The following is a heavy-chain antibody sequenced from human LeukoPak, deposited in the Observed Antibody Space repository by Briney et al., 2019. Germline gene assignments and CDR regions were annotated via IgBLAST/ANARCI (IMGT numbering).Heavy chain of an antibody. J-gene: IGHJ6*03. CDR1: GFTFSSYS. CDR3: ARSCSSWYHYYYMDV. CDR2: ISSSSSYI. D-gene: IGHD6-13*01. Sequence: GESLRLSCAASGFTFSSYSMNWVRQAPGKGLEWVSSISSSSSYIYYADSVKGRFTISRDNAKNSLYLQMNSLRAEDTAVYYCARSCSSWYHYYYMDVWGKGTTVTISS. V-gene: IGHV3-21*01.